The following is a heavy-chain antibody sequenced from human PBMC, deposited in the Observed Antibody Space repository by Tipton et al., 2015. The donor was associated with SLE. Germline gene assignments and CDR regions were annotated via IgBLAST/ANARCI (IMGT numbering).Heavy chain of an antibody. V-gene: IGHV3-30*04. CDR2: ISYDGSNK. CDR1: GFTFSSYA. Sequence: SLRLSCAASGFTFSSYAMHWVRQAPGKGLEWVAVISYDGSNKYYADSVKGRFTISRDNSKNTLYLQMNSLRAEDTAVYYCASVGVAVAGTQVLDYWGQGTLVAVSS. CDR3: ASVGVAVAGTQVLDY. J-gene: IGHJ4*02. D-gene: IGHD6-19*01.